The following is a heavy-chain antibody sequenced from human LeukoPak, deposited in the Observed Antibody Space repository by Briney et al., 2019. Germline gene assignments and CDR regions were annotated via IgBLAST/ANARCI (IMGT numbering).Heavy chain of an antibody. CDR3: ARQRAVVVPGSIPRYYYDGLDV. Sequence: GASVKVSCKASGYTFTNYGVTWVRQAPGHGLEWMGWISAYSGDTNYAQRLQGRVTMTTDTSATTAYMEMKSLTSDDTAVYYCARQRAVVVPGSIPRYYYDGLDVWGQGTTVTVSS. J-gene: IGHJ6*02. V-gene: IGHV1-18*01. CDR2: ISAYSGDT. CDR1: GYTFTNYG. D-gene: IGHD2-2*01.